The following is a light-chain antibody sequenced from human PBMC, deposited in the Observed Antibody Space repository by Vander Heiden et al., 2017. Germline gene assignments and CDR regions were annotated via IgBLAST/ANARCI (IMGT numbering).Light chain of an antibody. Sequence: EILMTHSPSTLSVAPGERATLSCRASQSVSSNLAWYQQTPGQAPRLLIYGASTRATGIPARFSGSGSGTEFTLTISSLQSEDFAVYYCQQDNNWPLTFGGGTKVEIK. CDR2: GAS. J-gene: IGKJ4*01. CDR1: QSVSSN. CDR3: QQDNNWPLT. V-gene: IGKV3-15*01.